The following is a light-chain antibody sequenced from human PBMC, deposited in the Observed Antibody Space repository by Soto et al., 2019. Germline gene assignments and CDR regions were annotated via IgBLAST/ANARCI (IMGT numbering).Light chain of an antibody. CDR1: QSISTS. CDR2: AAS. CDR3: QQSYSSPHMYT. J-gene: IGKJ2*01. Sequence: DIQMTQSPSSLSASVGDRVTITCRASQSISTSLNWYQQKPGKAPDLLIYAASNLQSGVPSRFSGSGSGTDFTLTISSLQPDDSATYYCQQSYSSPHMYTFGQGTKLELK. V-gene: IGKV1-39*01.